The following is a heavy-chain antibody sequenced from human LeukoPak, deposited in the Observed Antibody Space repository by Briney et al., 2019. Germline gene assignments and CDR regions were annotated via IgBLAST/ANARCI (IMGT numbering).Heavy chain of an antibody. CDR2: IIPILGIA. Sequence: SVKVSCKASGYTFTGYYMHWVRQAPGQGLEWMGRIIPILGIANYAQKFQGRVTITADKSTSTAYMELSSLRSEDTAVYYCARWGRSEAFDIWGQGTMVTVSS. V-gene: IGHV1-69*02. CDR1: GYTFTGYY. D-gene: IGHD3-10*01. CDR3: ARWGRSEAFDI. J-gene: IGHJ3*02.